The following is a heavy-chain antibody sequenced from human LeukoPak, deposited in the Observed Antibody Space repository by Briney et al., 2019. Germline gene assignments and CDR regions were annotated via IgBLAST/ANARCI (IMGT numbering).Heavy chain of an antibody. J-gene: IGHJ4*02. V-gene: IGHV3-13*01. CDR3: ARGTSGGAMDY. Sequence: PGGSLRLSCAASGFTFSSYDMHWVRQATGKGLEWVSAIGTAGDTYYPGSVKGRFTISRENAKNSLYLQMNSLRAGDTAVYYCARGTSGGAMDYWGQGTLVTVSS. CDR1: GFTFSSYD. D-gene: IGHD3-16*01. CDR2: IGTAGDT.